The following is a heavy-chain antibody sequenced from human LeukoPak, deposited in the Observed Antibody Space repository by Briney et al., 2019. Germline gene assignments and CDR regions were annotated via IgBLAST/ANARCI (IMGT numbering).Heavy chain of an antibody. J-gene: IGHJ6*04. D-gene: IGHD3-3*01. Sequence: SETLSLTCTVSGGSISSSSYYWGWIRQPPGKGLEWIGSIYYSGSTYYNPSLKSRVTISVDTSKNQFSLKLSSVTAADTAVYYCARVSYDFGSAPQYILDVWGKGTTVTVSS. CDR2: IYYSGST. CDR1: GGSISSSSYY. V-gene: IGHV4-39*01. CDR3: ARVSYDFGSAPQYILDV.